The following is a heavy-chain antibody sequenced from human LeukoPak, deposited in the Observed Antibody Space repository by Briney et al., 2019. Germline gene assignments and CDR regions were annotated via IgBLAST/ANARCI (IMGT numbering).Heavy chain of an antibody. J-gene: IGHJ5*02. V-gene: IGHV4-39*07. D-gene: IGHD6-13*01. CDR2: IYYSGST. CDR1: GGSISSSSYY. Sequence: PSETLSLTCTVSGGSISSSSYYWGWIRQPRGKGLEWIGSIYYSGSTYYNPSLKSRVTISVDTSKNQFSLKLSSVTAADTAVYYCASIAAAGTRGDPWGQGTQVTVSS. CDR3: ASIAAAGTRGDP.